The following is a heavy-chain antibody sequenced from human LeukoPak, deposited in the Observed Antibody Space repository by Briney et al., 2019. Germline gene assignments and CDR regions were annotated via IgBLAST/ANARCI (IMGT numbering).Heavy chain of an antibody. CDR3: AKYQRQWLPKGGFDY. J-gene: IGHJ4*02. CDR1: GSTFSSYG. Sequence: GGSLRLSCAASGSTFSSYGMHGVRQAPGKGLEWVAVISYDGNNKYYADSVKGRFTISRDNSKNTLYLQMDNLRAEDTAVYYCAKYQRQWLPKGGFDYWGQGTLVTVSS. V-gene: IGHV3-30*18. CDR2: ISYDGNNK. D-gene: IGHD6-19*01.